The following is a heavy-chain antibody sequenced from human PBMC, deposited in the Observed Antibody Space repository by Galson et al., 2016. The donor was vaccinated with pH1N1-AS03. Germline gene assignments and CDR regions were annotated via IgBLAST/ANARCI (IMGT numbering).Heavy chain of an antibody. CDR2: INTDSGGT. CDR3: VRGSPHSSSTNYAFEF. Sequence: SVKVSCKASGYAFTDYYMHLLRQAPGQGLEWMAWINTDSGGTDYAQKGQCRVTMTRDASISTTYMELRRLRSDDTAVYYCVRGSPHSSSTNYAFEFWGRGTMVTVSS. CDR1: GYAFTDYY. J-gene: IGHJ3*01. V-gene: IGHV1-2*02. D-gene: IGHD6-13*01.